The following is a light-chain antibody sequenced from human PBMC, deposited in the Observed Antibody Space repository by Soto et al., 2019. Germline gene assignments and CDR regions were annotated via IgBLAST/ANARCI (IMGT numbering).Light chain of an antibody. CDR2: EVS. CDR3: NSYGSTSTRYV. Sequence: QSALTQPASVSGSPGQSITISCTGTSSDVGGYNYVSWYQQHPGKAPKLMIYEVSNRPSGVSNRFSGSKSGNTASLTISELQAEDEADYFCNSYGSTSTRYVFGTGTKLTVL. V-gene: IGLV2-14*01. CDR1: SSDVGGYNY. J-gene: IGLJ1*01.